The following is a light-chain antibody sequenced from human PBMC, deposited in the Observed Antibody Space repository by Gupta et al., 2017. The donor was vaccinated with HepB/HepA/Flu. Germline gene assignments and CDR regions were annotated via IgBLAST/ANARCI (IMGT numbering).Light chain of an antibody. V-gene: IGKV1-33*01. J-gene: IGKJ2*04. CDR2: DAS. Sequence: DIQMTQYPSSLSASVGDRVTITCQASQVIRNYLKCYQQKPGKAPKLLISDASYLETGVPARFSARGSGTYFTFTISGLQPEDIATYYCQQYDNPPPCSFGQGTKLEIK. CDR3: QQYDNPPPCS. CDR1: QVIRNY.